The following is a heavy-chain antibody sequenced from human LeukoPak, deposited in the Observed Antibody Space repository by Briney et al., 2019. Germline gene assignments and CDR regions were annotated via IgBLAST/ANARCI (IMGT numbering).Heavy chain of an antibody. CDR2: IYHSGKT. J-gene: IGHJ6*03. Sequence: SETLSLTCTVSGYSISSGYYWGWIRPPPGKGREWIGRIYHSGKTYYNPSLMSRLTVSVDPSKTQFSLKLSSVTAVDTAVYYCARAIYCSGGSCYSHSYYFMDVWGKGTTVTVSS. CDR1: GYSISSGYY. V-gene: IGHV4-38-2*02. CDR3: ARAIYCSGGSCYSHSYYFMDV. D-gene: IGHD2-15*01.